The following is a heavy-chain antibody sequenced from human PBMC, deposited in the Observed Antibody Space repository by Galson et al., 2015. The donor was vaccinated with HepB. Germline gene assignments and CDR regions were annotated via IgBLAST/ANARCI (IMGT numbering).Heavy chain of an antibody. D-gene: IGHD5-24*01. J-gene: IGHJ4*02. CDR3: ARGGMATIGGPTFDY. CDR2: INPSNGNT. Sequence: SVKVSCKAYRYTFTKFGISWVRQAPGQGLEWMGWINPSNGNTNYAQKFQGRVIKTTDTSTSTAYMELRSLRSDDTAVYYCARGGMATIGGPTFDYWGQGTLVTVS. CDR1: RYTFTKFG. V-gene: IGHV1-18*01.